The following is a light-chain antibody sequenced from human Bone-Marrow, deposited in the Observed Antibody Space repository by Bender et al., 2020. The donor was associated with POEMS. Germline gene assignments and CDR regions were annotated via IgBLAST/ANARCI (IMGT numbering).Light chain of an antibody. CDR3: QVWDASNDHVV. CDR1: HIGGKS. Sequence: SFVLTQPSSVSVDPGKTATITCGGDHIGGKSVHWYQQRPGQAPVLVVYDDSDRPSGIPERFSCSNSGDTATLTISRVEAGDEADYYCQVWDASNDHVVFGGGTKLTVL. J-gene: IGLJ2*01. V-gene: IGLV3-21*03. CDR2: DDS.